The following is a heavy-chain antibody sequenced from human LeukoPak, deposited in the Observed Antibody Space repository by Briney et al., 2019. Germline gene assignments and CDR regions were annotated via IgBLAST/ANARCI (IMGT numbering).Heavy chain of an antibody. Sequence: GGSLRLSCAASGFTFSDWYMSWIRQSPGKGQEWVSYISTSSDTNYADSVKGRFTISRDNAKNSLYLQMNSLRAEDTAVYYCARGHYEMEVWGQGTTVTVSS. CDR2: ISTSSDT. J-gene: IGHJ6*02. CDR1: GFTFSDWY. V-gene: IGHV3-11*06. CDR3: ARGHYEMEV.